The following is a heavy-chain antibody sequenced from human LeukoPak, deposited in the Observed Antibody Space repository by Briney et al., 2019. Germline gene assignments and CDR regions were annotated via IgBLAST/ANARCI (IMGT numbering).Heavy chain of an antibody. CDR2: IYYSGST. CDR3: ARLVWFGEFRYFDY. V-gene: IGHV4-59*08. J-gene: IGHJ4*02. D-gene: IGHD3-10*01. CDR1: GGSISSYY. Sequence: SETLSLTCTVSGGSISSYYWSWIRQPPGKGLEWIGYIYYSGSTNYNPSLKSRVTISVDTSKNQFSLKLSSVTAADTAVYYCARLVWFGEFRYFDYWGQGTLVTVSS.